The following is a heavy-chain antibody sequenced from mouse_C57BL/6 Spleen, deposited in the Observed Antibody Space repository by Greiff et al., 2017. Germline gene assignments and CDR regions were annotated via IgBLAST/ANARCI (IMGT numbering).Heavy chain of an antibody. CDR3: TVYYYARGGDYYAMDY. D-gene: IGHD1-1*01. J-gene: IGHJ4*01. Sequence: VQLQQSGAELVRPGASVTLSCKASGYTFTDYEMHWVKQTPVHGLEWIGAIDPETGGTAYNQKFKGKAILTADKSSSTAYMELSSLTSEDSAVYYCTVYYYARGGDYYAMDYWGQGTSVTVSS. CDR2: IDPETGGT. CDR1: GYTFTDYE. V-gene: IGHV1-15*01.